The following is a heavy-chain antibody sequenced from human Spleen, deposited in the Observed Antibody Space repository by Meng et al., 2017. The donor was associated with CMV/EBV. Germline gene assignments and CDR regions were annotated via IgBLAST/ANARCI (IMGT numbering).Heavy chain of an antibody. CDR1: GFTFSSYA. CDR2: IYSGGSST. D-gene: IGHD1-1*01. V-gene: IGHV3-23*03. CDR3: AREGYLHHDMDV. J-gene: IGHJ6*02. Sequence: GESLKISCAASGFTFSSYAMSWVRQAPGKGLEWVSVIYSGGSSTYYADSVKGRFTISRDNSKNTLYLQMNSLRAGDTAVYYCAREGYLHHDMDVWGQGTTVTVSS.